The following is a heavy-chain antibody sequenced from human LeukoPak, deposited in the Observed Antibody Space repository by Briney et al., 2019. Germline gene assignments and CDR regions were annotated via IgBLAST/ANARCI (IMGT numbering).Heavy chain of an antibody. CDR2: ISSSSSTI. CDR3: AKGPQNYYYDSSGLSGY. Sequence: GGSLRLSCAASGFTFSSYSMNWVRQAPGKGLEWVSYISSSSSTIYYADSVKGRFTISRDNAKNSLYLQMNSLRAEDTAVYYCAKGPQNYYYDSSGLSGYWGQGTLVTVSS. D-gene: IGHD3-22*01. J-gene: IGHJ4*02. CDR1: GFTFSSYS. V-gene: IGHV3-48*01.